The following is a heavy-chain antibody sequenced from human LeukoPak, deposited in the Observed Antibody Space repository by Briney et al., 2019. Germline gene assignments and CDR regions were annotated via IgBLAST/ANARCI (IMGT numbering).Heavy chain of an antibody. V-gene: IGHV3-48*02. CDR2: ISSTSSTI. D-gene: IGHD3-22*01. Sequence: GGSLRLSCAASGFTFRSYSMHWVRQAPGKGLEWVSYISSTSSTIYYADAVKGRFTISRDNAKNSLYLQMNSLRDEDTAVYYCARAAPYYYDSSGYSAFDSWGQGTMVTVSA. CDR1: GFTFRSYS. J-gene: IGHJ3*02. CDR3: ARAAPYYYDSSGYSAFDS.